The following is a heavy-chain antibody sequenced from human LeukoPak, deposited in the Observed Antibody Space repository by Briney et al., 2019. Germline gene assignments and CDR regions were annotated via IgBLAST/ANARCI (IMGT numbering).Heavy chain of an antibody. CDR3: ARAWGTGFDNWFDP. CDR1: GFTFSSYN. Sequence: GGSLRLSCAASGFTFSSYNMNWVRQAPGKGLEWVSSIISSSSYIYYADSVKGRFTISRENAKNSLYLQMNSLRAEDTAVYYCARAWGTGFDNWFDPWGQGTLVTVSS. J-gene: IGHJ5*02. D-gene: IGHD1-1*01. CDR2: IISSSSYI. V-gene: IGHV3-21*01.